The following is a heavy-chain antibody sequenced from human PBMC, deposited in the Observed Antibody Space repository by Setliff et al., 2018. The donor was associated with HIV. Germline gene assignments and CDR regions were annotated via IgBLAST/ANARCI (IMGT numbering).Heavy chain of an antibody. CDR3: VRQHGDYAFDP. J-gene: IGHJ5*02. CDR1: GGSFPAYY. V-gene: IGHV4-34*01. CDR2: INYEGHT. D-gene: IGHD4-17*01. Sequence: KSSETLSLTCAVYGGSFPAYYWNWIRQPPGKGLEWIGEINYEGHTTYNPSLKSRVSMFIDTSKKQFSLRVASVTAADTAIYYCVRQHGDYAFDPWGQGSLVTVSS.